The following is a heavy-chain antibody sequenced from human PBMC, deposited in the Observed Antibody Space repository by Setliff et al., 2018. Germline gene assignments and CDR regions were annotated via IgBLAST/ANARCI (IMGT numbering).Heavy chain of an antibody. D-gene: IGHD2-2*01. CDR3: VRAPPTVVIPPGRAFFDP. J-gene: IGHJ5*02. CDR1: GYTFTSYG. Sequence: ASVKVSCKASGYTFTSYGISWVRQAPGQGLEWMGWISAYNGNTNYAQKLQGRVTMTTDTSTSTAYMELRSLRSDDTAVYYCVRAPPTVVIPPGRAFFDPWGQGTLVTVPS. V-gene: IGHV1-18*01. CDR2: ISAYNGNT.